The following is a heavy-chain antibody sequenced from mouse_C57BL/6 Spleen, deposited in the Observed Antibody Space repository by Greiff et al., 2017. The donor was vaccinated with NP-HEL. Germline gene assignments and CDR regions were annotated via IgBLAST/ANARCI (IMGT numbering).Heavy chain of an antibody. CDR3: TRVAGSRGYFDV. Sequence: EVKVVESGEGLVKPGGSLKLSCAASGFTFSSYAMSWVRQTPEKRLEWVAYISSGGDYIYYADTVKGRFTISRDNARNTLYLQMSSLKSEDTAMYYCTRVAGSRGYFDVWGTGTPVTVSS. D-gene: IGHD1-1*01. V-gene: IGHV5-9-1*02. J-gene: IGHJ1*03. CDR2: ISSGGDYI. CDR1: GFTFSSYA.